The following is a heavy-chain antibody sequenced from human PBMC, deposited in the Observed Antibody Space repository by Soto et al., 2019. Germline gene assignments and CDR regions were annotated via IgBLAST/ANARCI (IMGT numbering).Heavy chain of an antibody. CDR1: AASFSKYY. CDR3: ASVTFGGVVLAH. V-gene: IGHV4-59*01. Sequence: SETLSLTCTVSAASFSKYYWSWIRQPPGKGLEWIGYIYFNGNTNYNPSLKRRVTISIDTSKKQISLNLTSVTDADTAVYYCASVTFGGVVLAHWGQGALVTVSS. CDR2: IYFNGNT. J-gene: IGHJ4*02. D-gene: IGHD3-16*01.